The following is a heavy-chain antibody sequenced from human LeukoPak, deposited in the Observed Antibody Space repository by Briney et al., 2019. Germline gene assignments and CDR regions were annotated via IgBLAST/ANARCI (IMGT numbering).Heavy chain of an antibody. Sequence: GGSLRLSCVTSGFTFSSYWMSWVRRAPGKGLEWVANINEDGSQKNYVDSMKGRLTISRDNAKNSVYLQMDSLRVDDTAVYYCVRPSSYSSAWGSDHWGQGTLVTVRS. CDR3: VRPSSYSSAWGSDH. J-gene: IGHJ4*02. D-gene: IGHD6-19*01. CDR1: GFTFSSYW. V-gene: IGHV3-7*01. CDR2: INEDGSQK.